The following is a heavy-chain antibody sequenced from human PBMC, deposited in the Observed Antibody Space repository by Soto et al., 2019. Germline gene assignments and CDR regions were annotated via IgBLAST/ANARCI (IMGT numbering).Heavy chain of an antibody. CDR1: GFSFSKYK. CDR3: VTSHGEPYYYHYGMDV. D-gene: IGHD4-17*01. J-gene: IGHJ6*02. Sequence: GESLKISCEGSGFSFSKYKIGWVRQMPGKGLEWMGIINPGDSDTRYSPSFQGQVTISADKSISTAYLQWSTLKASDTATYYCVTSHGEPYYYHYGMDVWGQGTTVTVSS. V-gene: IGHV5-51*01. CDR2: INPGDSDT.